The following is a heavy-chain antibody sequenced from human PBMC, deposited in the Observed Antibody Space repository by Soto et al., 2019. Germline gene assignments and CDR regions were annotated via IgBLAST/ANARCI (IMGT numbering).Heavy chain of an antibody. Sequence: PSEPLSVTCTVAGGSINSYYWSWIRQPPGKGLEWIGYIYYSGSTNYNPSLKSRVTMSVDPSKNQFSLKLSSVTAADTAMYYCARVPGYSYPVDVWGQGTSVTVSS. J-gene: IGHJ6*02. CDR3: ARVPGYSYPVDV. D-gene: IGHD5-18*01. CDR1: GGSINSYY. CDR2: IYYSGST. V-gene: IGHV4-59*01.